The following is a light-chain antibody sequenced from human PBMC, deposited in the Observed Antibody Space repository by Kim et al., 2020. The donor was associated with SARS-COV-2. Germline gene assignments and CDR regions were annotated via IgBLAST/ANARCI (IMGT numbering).Light chain of an antibody. J-gene: IGKJ5*01. CDR3: HQHRSYPFT. V-gene: IGKV1-17*01. Sequence: ASVGDRVTITCRASQDIGNSLGWYQQNPGRAPNRLIYAASTLQTGVPSRFSGSGSETEFTLTISSLQPEDFATYFCHQHRSYPFTFGQGTRLEIK. CDR1: QDIGNS. CDR2: AAS.